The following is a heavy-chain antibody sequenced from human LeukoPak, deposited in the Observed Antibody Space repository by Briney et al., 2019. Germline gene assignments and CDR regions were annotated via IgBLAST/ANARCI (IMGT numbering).Heavy chain of an antibody. CDR3: AGCPIAVAGTYYGMDV. D-gene: IGHD6-19*01. J-gene: IGHJ6*02. V-gene: IGHV4-59*01. CDR2: IYYSGST. CDR1: GGSISSYY. Sequence: SETLSLTCTVSGGSISSYYWSWIRQPPGKGLEWIGYIYYSGSTNYNPSLKSRVTISVDTSKNQFSLKLSSVTAADTAVYYCAGCPIAVAGTYYGMDVWGQGTTVTVSS.